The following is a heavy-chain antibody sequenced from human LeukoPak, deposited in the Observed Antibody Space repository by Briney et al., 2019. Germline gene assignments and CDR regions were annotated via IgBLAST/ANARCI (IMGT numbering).Heavy chain of an antibody. D-gene: IGHD5-18*01. V-gene: IGHV3-23*01. CDR2: ISGSGGST. Sequence: PGGSLRLSCAASGFTFSSYAMSWVRQAPGKGLEWVSAISGSGGSTYYADSVKGRFTISRDNAKNTLYLQMNSLRAEDTAVYYCARDTAMANYYYYGMDVWGQGTTVTVSS. CDR3: ARDTAMANYYYYGMDV. CDR1: GFTFSSYA. J-gene: IGHJ6*02.